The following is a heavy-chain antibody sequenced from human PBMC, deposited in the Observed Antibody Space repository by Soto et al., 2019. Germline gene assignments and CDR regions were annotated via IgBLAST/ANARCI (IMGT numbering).Heavy chain of an antibody. V-gene: IGHV3-9*01. D-gene: IGHD4-17*01. CDR1: GFTFDDYA. CDR2: ISWNSGSI. CDR3: AKDSYGDYVGAFDI. J-gene: IGHJ3*02. Sequence: DVQLVESGGGLVQPGRSLRLSCAASGFTFDDYAMHWVRQAPGKGLEWVSGISWNSGSIGYADSVKGRFTISRDNAKNSLYLQMNSLRAEDTALYYCAKDSYGDYVGAFDIWGQGTMVTVSS.